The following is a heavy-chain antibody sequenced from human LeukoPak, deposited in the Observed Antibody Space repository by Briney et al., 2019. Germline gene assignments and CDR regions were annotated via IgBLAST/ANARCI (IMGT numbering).Heavy chain of an antibody. D-gene: IGHD6-19*01. CDR1: EYTFTAYY. V-gene: IGHV1-2*02. CDR3: ARDFPSSGWYHPFDY. Sequence: ASVKVSCKASEYTFTAYYMHWVRQAPGQGLEWMGWINPNSGGTNYAQKFQGRVTMTRDTSISTVYMELSRLRSDDTAVYYCARDFPSSGWYHPFDYWGQGILVTVSS. J-gene: IGHJ4*02. CDR2: INPNSGGT.